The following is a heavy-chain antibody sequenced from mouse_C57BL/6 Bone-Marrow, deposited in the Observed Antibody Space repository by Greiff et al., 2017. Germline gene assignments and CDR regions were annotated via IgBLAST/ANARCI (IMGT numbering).Heavy chain of an antibody. J-gene: IGHJ3*01. Sequence: VQLQQSGPELVKPGASVKISCKASGYAFSSSWMNWVKQRPGKGLEWIGRIYPGDGDTNCNGKFKGKATLTADKSSSTAYMQLSSLTSEDSAVYFCALLLRFAYWGQGTLVTVSA. CDR3: ALLLRFAY. V-gene: IGHV1-82*01. CDR2: IYPGDGDT. CDR1: GYAFSSSW. D-gene: IGHD2-10*01.